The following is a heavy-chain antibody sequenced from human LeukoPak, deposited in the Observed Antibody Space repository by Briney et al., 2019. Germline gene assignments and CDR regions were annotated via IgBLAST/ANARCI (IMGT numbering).Heavy chain of an antibody. V-gene: IGHV4-59*01. CDR1: GGSISSYY. J-gene: IGHJ4*02. CDR3: ARGGAGDYGDYAFDY. D-gene: IGHD4-17*01. Sequence: SETLSLTCTVSGGSISSYYWSWIRQPPGKGLEWIGYIYCSGSTNYNPSLKSRVTISVDTSKNQFSLKLSSVTAADTAVYYCARGGAGDYGDYAFDYWAQEPLVTVSS. CDR2: IYCSGST.